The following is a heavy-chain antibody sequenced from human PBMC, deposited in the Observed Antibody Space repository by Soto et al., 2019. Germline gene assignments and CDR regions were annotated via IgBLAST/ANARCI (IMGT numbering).Heavy chain of an antibody. CDR3: ASRYHVDTAMVKGEIAFDI. V-gene: IGHV1-46*01. D-gene: IGHD5-18*01. CDR1: GYTFTSYY. Sequence: GASVKVSCKASGYTFTSYYMHWVRQAPGQGLEWMGIINPSGGSTSYAQKFQGRVTMTRDTSTSTVYMELSSLRSEDTAVYYCASRYHVDTAMVKGEIAFDIWGQGTMVTVS. CDR2: INPSGGST. J-gene: IGHJ3*02.